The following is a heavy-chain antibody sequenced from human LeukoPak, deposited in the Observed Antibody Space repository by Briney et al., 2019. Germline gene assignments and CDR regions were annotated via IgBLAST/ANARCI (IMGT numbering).Heavy chain of an antibody. Sequence: GGSLRLSCAASGFTFSSYDMHWVRQAPGKGLEWVAFIGFDGSNKYYADSVKGRFTISRDNSKNTLYLQMNSLRAEDTAVYYCARGIVGATTSEFDYWGQGTLVTVSS. J-gene: IGHJ4*02. CDR3: ARGIVGATTSEFDY. CDR2: IGFDGSNK. D-gene: IGHD1-26*01. CDR1: GFTFSSYD. V-gene: IGHV3-30*02.